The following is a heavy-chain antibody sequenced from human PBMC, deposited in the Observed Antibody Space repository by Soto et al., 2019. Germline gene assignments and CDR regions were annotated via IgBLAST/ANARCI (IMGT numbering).Heavy chain of an antibody. CDR1: GFTFRSYE. Sequence: GSLRLSCAASGFTFRSYEMNWVRQAPGKGLEWVSYISSRATGIFYADSVKGRFTISRDDANNSLYLQMNSLRGEDTALYYCARPRAIDGYGGGYFVDLWGQGT. D-gene: IGHD4-17*01. CDR3: ARPRAIDGYGGGYFVDL. V-gene: IGHV3-48*03. CDR2: ISSRATGI. J-gene: IGHJ5*02.